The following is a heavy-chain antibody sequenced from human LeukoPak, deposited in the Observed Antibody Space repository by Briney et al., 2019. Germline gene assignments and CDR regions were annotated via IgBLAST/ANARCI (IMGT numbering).Heavy chain of an antibody. CDR1: GPIFRLYA. V-gene: IGHV3-23*01. J-gene: IGHJ4*02. D-gene: IGHD5-18*01. Sequence: GVSLRLSCIASGPIFRLYAMSWVRQAPGKGLEWVSAISGSGGSTYYADSVKGRFTISRDNSKNTLYLQMNSLRAEDTAVYYCAKRPVTEDYFDYWGQGTLVTVSS. CDR3: AKRPVTEDYFDY. CDR2: ISGSGGST.